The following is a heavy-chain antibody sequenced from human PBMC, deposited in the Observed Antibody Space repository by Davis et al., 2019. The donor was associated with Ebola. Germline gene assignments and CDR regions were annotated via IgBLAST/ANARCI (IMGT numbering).Heavy chain of an antibody. J-gene: IGHJ4*02. Sequence: GESLKISCAASGFTFSSYGMHWVRQAPGKGLEWVAVISYDGSNKYYADSVKGRFTISRDNSKNTLYLQMNSLRAEDTAVYYCAKDLRLSFDYWGQGTLVTVSS. CDR3: AKDLRLSFDY. CDR1: GFTFSSYG. CDR2: ISYDGSNK. V-gene: IGHV3-30*18. D-gene: IGHD6-6*01.